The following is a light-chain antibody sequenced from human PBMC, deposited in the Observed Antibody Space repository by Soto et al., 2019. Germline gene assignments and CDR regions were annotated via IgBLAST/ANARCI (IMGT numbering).Light chain of an antibody. CDR3: QSYDSSLSGPSFV. J-gene: IGLJ1*01. Sequence: QSVLTQPPSVSGAPGQRVTISCTESSSNIGAGYDVHWYQQLPGTAPKLLIYGNTNRPSGVPDRFSGSKSGTSASLAITGLQAEDDDDYYCQSYDSSLSGPSFVFGTGTKVTVL. CDR2: GNT. V-gene: IGLV1-40*01. CDR1: SSNIGAGYD.